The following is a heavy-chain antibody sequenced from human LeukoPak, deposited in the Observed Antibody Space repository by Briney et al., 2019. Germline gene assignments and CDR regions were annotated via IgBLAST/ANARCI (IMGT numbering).Heavy chain of an antibody. CDR3: GSGATRDIVVFPAAPGANWSAP. Sequence: SETLSLTCAVYGGSFSGYYWSWIRQPPGKGLEWIGEINHSGSTNYNPSLKSRVTISVDTSKNQFSLKLSSVTAADTAVYYCGSGATRDIVVFPAAPGANWSAPGGQGTLVTVSS. J-gene: IGHJ5*02. CDR2: INHSGST. CDR1: GGSFSGYY. D-gene: IGHD2-2*01. V-gene: IGHV4-34*01.